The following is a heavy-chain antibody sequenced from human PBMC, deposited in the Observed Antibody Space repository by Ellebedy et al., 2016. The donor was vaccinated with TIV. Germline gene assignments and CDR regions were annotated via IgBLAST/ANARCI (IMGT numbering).Heavy chain of an antibody. Sequence: GGSLRLSXAASGFTFSDYYMRLIRQAPWQGLEWVSSISSTSSYTNYADSVKGRFTISRDNAKNSLYLQMNSLRAEDTAVYSCARAFYGASQGGFDPWGQGTLVTVSS. D-gene: IGHD3-10*01. J-gene: IGHJ5*02. V-gene: IGHV3-11*06. CDR1: GFTFSDYY. CDR2: ISSTSSYT. CDR3: ARAFYGASQGGFDP.